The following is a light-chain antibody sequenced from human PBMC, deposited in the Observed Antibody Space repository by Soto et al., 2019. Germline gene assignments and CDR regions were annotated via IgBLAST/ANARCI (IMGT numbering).Light chain of an antibody. J-gene: IGLJ1*01. Sequence: QSALTQPASVSGSPGQSIAISCTGTSSDVGSFNYVSWYQQHPGKVPKLMIYDVSNRPSGVSDRFSGSKSGNTASLTISGLQAEDEADYYCSSYTTSSTYVFGTETKLTVL. CDR1: SSDVGSFNY. V-gene: IGLV2-14*01. CDR3: SSYTTSSTYV. CDR2: DVS.